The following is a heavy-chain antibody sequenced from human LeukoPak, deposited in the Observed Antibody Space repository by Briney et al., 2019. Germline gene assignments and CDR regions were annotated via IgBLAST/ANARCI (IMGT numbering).Heavy chain of an antibody. CDR1: GGTFSSYA. V-gene: IGHV1-69*04. CDR3: ASTAPGYCSSTSCYTGRPYYYYGMDV. Sequence: GASVKVSCKASGGTFSSYAISWVRQAPGQGLEWMGRIIPILGIATYAQKFQGRVTITADKSTSTAYMELSSLRSEDTAVYYCASTAPGYCSSTSCYTGRPYYYYGMDVWGQGTTVTVSS. D-gene: IGHD2-2*02. CDR2: IIPILGIA. J-gene: IGHJ6*02.